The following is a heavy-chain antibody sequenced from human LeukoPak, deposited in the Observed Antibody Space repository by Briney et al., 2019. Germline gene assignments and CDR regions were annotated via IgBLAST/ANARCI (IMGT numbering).Heavy chain of an antibody. D-gene: IGHD5-18*01. J-gene: IGHJ3*02. Sequence: GGSLRLSCAASGFTFSSYGMHWVRQAPGKGLEWVAVISYDGGNKYSADSVKGRFTISRDNSKNTLYLQMNSLRADDTAVYYCAGVDAAMPDAFDIWGQGTTVTVSS. CDR3: AGVDAAMPDAFDI. CDR2: ISYDGGNK. V-gene: IGHV3-30*04. CDR1: GFTFSSYG.